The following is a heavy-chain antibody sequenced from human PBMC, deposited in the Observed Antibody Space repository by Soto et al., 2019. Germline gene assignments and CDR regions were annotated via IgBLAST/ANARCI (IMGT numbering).Heavy chain of an antibody. Sequence: GGSLRLSCAASGFTFSSYAMSWVRQAPGKGLEWVSAISGSGGSTYYADSVKGRFTISRDNSKNTLYLQMNSLRAEDTAVYYCAKMSGSQTYYYGMDVWGQGTTFTVSS. CDR1: GFTFSSYA. CDR2: ISGSGGST. V-gene: IGHV3-23*01. CDR3: AKMSGSQTYYYGMDV. D-gene: IGHD3-3*01. J-gene: IGHJ6*02.